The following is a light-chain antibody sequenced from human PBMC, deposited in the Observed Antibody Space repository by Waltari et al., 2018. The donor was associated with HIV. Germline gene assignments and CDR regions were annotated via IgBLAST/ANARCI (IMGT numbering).Light chain of an antibody. CDR1: QNLNNW. CDR2: KTS. V-gene: IGKV1-5*03. J-gene: IGKJ4*01. CDR3: QHYNGYPIT. Sequence: DIQLTQSPSTLSASVGDRVTLTCRASQNLNNWLAWYQQKPGKAPKLLIYKTSTLKSGVPSRFSGSGSGTEFTLTISSLQPDDLATYHCQHYNGYPITFGGGTKVEIK.